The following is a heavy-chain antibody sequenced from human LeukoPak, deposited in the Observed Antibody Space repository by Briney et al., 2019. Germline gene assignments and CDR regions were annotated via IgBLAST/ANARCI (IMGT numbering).Heavy chain of an antibody. V-gene: IGHV4-31*03. Sequence: PSQTLSLTCTVSGGSISSGGYYWSWIRQHPGKGLEWIGYIYYSGSTYYNPSLKSRVTIPVDTSKNQFSLKLSSVTAADTAVYYCARVQNPDYYDSSGHDYWGQGTLVTVSS. J-gene: IGHJ4*02. CDR2: IYYSGST. CDR1: GGSISSGGYY. D-gene: IGHD3-22*01. CDR3: ARVQNPDYYDSSGHDY.